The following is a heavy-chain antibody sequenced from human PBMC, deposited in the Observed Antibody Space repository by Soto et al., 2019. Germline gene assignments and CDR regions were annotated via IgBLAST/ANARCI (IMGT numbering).Heavy chain of an antibody. D-gene: IGHD6-13*01. Sequence: PSETLSLTCTVSGDSISSRHYWSWIRQPPGKGLEWIGYIYYSGSTNYNPSLKSRVTISVDTSKNQFSLKLTSVTAADTAVYYCASVTATANRVYWRQGTLVTSPQ. CDR1: GDSISSRHY. CDR3: ASVTATANRVY. CDR2: IYYSGST. J-gene: IGHJ4*02. V-gene: IGHV4-59*11.